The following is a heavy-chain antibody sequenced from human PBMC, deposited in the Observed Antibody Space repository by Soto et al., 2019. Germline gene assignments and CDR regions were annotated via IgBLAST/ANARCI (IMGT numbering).Heavy chain of an antibody. Sequence: SETLSLTCTVSGGSISSYYWSWIRQPPGKGLEWIGYIYYSGSTNYNPSLKSRVTISVDTSKNQFSLKLSSVTAADTAVYYCARSNRLLGYCSSTSCYVSRNFGYCYYMDVWGKGTTVTVSS. D-gene: IGHD2-2*01. CDR1: GGSISSYY. CDR3: ARSNRLLGYCSSTSCYVSRNFGYCYYMDV. V-gene: IGHV4-59*01. CDR2: IYYSGST. J-gene: IGHJ6*03.